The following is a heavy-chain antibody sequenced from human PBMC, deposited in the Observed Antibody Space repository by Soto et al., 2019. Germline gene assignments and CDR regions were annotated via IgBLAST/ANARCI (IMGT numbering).Heavy chain of an antibody. V-gene: IGHV5-51*01. CDR1: GYSFTSYW. Sequence: PGESLKISCKGSGYSFTSYWIGWVRQMPGKGLEWMGIIYPGDSDTRYSPSFQGQVTISADKSISTAYLQWSSLKASDTAMYYCARHGSYSSSERYYYYYYMDVWGKGTTVTVSS. J-gene: IGHJ6*03. CDR3: ARHGSYSSSERYYYYYYMDV. D-gene: IGHD6-6*01. CDR2: IYPGDSDT.